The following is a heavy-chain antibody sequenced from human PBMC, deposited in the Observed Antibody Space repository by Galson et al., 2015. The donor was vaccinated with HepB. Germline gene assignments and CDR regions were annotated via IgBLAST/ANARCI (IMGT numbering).Heavy chain of an antibody. V-gene: IGHV1-24*01. CDR3: ATARYYDILTGYLTDYYYGMDV. D-gene: IGHD3-9*01. CDR1: GYTLTELS. J-gene: IGHJ6*02. Sequence: SVKVSCKVSGYTLTELSMHWVRQVPGKGLEWMGGFDPEDGETIYAQKFQGRVTMTEDTSTDTAYMELSSLGSEDTAVYYCATARYYDILTGYLTDYYYGMDVWGQGTTVTVSS. CDR2: FDPEDGET.